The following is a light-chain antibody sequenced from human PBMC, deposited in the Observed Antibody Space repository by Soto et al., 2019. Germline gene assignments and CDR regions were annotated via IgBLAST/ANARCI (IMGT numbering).Light chain of an antibody. CDR3: QQCDNWLRT. CDR1: QSVGSN. V-gene: IGKV3-15*01. CDR2: GAS. J-gene: IGKJ1*01. Sequence: EIVMTQSPATLSVSPGERATLSCRASQSVGSNLAWYQQKPGQAPRLLIYGASTRATGIPARFSGSGSGTEFTLTISSLQSEDFAVYYCQQCDNWLRTFGQGTKVEI.